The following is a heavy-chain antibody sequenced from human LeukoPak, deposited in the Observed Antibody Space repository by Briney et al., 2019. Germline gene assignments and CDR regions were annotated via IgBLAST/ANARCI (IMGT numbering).Heavy chain of an antibody. CDR3: ATFDYSSSWYVGFDY. CDR2: INPEDGET. CDR1: GNTPTERT. Sequence: APVKVSLKAPGNTPTERTIHSVRQPPEKGRWKVASINPEDGETIYAQTFHGRVNMTEDTSTDTAYMELSSLISEDTALYYCATFDYSSSWYVGFDYWGQGALVTVSS. D-gene: IGHD6-13*01. V-gene: IGHV1-24*01. J-gene: IGHJ4*02.